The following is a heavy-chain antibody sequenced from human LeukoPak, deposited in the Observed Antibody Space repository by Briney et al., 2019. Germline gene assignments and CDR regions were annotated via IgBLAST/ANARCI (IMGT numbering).Heavy chain of an antibody. CDR1: GGTFSSYS. D-gene: IGHD3-10*01. Sequence: SVKVSCKASGGTFSSYSISWVRQAPGQGLEWMGGIIPIFRTPNYAQKFQGRVTITADDSTSTAYMDLSSLRSEDTAVYYCARGGSGSGNCYHPVSGGYWFDPWGQGTLVTVSS. V-gene: IGHV1-69*13. CDR3: ARGGSGSGNCYHPVSGGYWFDP. J-gene: IGHJ5*02. CDR2: IIPIFRTP.